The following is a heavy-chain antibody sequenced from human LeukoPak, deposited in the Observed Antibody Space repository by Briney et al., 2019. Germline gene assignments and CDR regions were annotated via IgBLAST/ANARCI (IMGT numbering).Heavy chain of an antibody. J-gene: IGHJ4*02. Sequence: SETLSLTCTVSGGSISSSSYYWGWIRQPPGKGLEWFGSIYYSGSTYYNPSLKSRVAISVDTSKNQFSLKLSSVTAADTAVYYCARLSYNYGYFLDYWGQGTLVTVSS. CDR1: GGSISSSSYY. CDR2: IYYSGST. CDR3: ARLSYNYGYFLDY. D-gene: IGHD5-18*01. V-gene: IGHV4-39*07.